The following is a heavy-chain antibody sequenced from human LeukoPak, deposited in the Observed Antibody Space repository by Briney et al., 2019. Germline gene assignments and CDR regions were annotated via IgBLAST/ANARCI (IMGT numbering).Heavy chain of an antibody. V-gene: IGHV4-59*05. CDR2: IYYTGNS. Sequence: PGGSLRLSCAASGFTFSDYYMSWIRQPPGKGLEWIASIYYTGNSYYNPSLRSRLTISVDSSKDQFSLRLSSVTAADTAVYYCSREHYSTSDYWGQGILVTVSS. CDR3: SREHYSTSDY. D-gene: IGHD1/OR15-1a*01. J-gene: IGHJ4*02. CDR1: GFTFSDYY.